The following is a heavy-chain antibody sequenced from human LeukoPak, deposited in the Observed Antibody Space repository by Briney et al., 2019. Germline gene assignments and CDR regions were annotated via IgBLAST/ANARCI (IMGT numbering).Heavy chain of an antibody. CDR1: GGTFISYA. J-gene: IGHJ5*02. D-gene: IGHD6-13*01. Sequence: ASVKVSCKASGGTFISYAISWVRQAPGQGLEWMGGIIPIFGTANYAQKFQGRVTITADESTSTAYMELSSLRSEDTAVYYCARAVGQQLVQIWFDPWGQGTLVTVSS. CDR2: IIPIFGTA. V-gene: IGHV1-69*13. CDR3: ARAVGQQLVQIWFDP.